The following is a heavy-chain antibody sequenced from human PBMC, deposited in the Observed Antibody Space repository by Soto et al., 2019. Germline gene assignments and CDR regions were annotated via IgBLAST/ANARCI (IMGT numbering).Heavy chain of an antibody. D-gene: IGHD6-13*01. J-gene: IGHJ4*02. CDR2: ISGLNGNT. CDR3: ARASAYSTPWSFDN. CDR1: GYTFSRYG. V-gene: IGHV1-18*01. Sequence: QVQLVQSGAEVKTPGASVRVSCKASGYTFSRYGISWVRQAHGQGLEWMGWISGLNGNTKESEKLQGRVTLTTDTAANTAHMVLRGRRSDDTACYYWARASAYSTPWSFDNWGQGTLGTVSS.